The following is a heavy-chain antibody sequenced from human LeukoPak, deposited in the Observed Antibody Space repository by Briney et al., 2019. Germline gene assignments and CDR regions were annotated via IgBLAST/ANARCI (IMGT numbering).Heavy chain of an antibody. CDR3: ARVVVRDANNYKDY. CDR1: GGTFSSYA. V-gene: IGHV1-2*02. Sequence: ASVKVSCKASGGTFSSYAINWVRQAPGQGLEWMGGINPNSGGTNYAQKFQGRVTMTRDTSISTAYLDLSRLRSDDTAVYYCARVVVRDANNYKDYWGQGTLVTVSS. CDR2: INPNSGGT. J-gene: IGHJ4*02. D-gene: IGHD5-24*01.